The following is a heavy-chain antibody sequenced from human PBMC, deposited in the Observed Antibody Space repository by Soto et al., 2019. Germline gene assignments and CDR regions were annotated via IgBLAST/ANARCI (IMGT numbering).Heavy chain of an antibody. J-gene: IGHJ4*02. CDR2: ISYDGSNK. CDR3: ARAETSYYYDSSPPGY. Sequence: QVQLVESGGGVVQSGRSLRLSCAASGFTFSSYAMHWVRQAPGKGLEWVAVISYDGSNKYYADSVKGRFTISRDNSKNTLYLQMNSLSAEDTAVYYGARAETSYYYDSSPPGYWVQGTLVTVSS. CDR1: GFTFSSYA. D-gene: IGHD3-22*01. V-gene: IGHV3-30-3*01.